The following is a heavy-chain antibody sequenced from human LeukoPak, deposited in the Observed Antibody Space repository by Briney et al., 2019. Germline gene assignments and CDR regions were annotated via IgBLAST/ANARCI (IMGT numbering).Heavy chain of an antibody. D-gene: IGHD4-17*01. CDR2: IYYSGST. J-gene: IGHJ6*03. CDR3: ARQHGDYRPPYYYYMDV. CDR1: GGSISSYY. V-gene: IGHV4-59*08. Sequence: PSETLSLTCTVSGGSISSYYWSWIRQPPGKGLEWIGYIYYSGSTKYNPSLKSRVTISLDTSKNQFSLKLNSLTAADTAVYYCARQHGDYRPPYYYYMDVWGKGTTVTASS.